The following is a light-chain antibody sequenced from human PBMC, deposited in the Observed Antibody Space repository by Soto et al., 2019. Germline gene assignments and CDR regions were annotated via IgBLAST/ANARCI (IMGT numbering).Light chain of an antibody. CDR2: WAS. J-gene: IGKJ4*01. Sequence: DIVMAQSPDSLAVSLGERATINCRSSQSVFYSPNNKNYLAWYQQRPGQPPKLLIYWASTRESGVPDRFSGSGSGTDFTLTISGLQAEDAAVYYCQQYYGSPLTFGAGTKVEIK. CDR3: QQYYGSPLT. V-gene: IGKV4-1*01. CDR1: QSVFYSPNNKNY.